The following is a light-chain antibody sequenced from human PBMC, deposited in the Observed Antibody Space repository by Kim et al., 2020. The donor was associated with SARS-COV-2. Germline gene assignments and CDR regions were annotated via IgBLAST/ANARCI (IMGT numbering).Light chain of an antibody. Sequence: AGERATLSCRASQSVSSSYLAWYQQKPGQAPRLLIYGASSRATGIPDRFSGSGSGTDFILTISRLEPEDFAVYYCQHYGSSSPRAFGPGTKVDIK. CDR2: GAS. J-gene: IGKJ3*01. CDR3: QHYGSSSPRA. CDR1: QSVSSSY. V-gene: IGKV3-20*01.